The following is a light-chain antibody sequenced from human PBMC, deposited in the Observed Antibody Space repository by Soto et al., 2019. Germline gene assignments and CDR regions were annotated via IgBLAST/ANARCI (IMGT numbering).Light chain of an antibody. CDR1: SSNIGAGYD. V-gene: IGLV1-40*01. J-gene: IGLJ1*01. Sequence: QSVLTQPPSVSGAPGQRVTISCTGSSSNIGAGYDVHWYQQLPGTAPKLLIYGNSNRPSGVPDRFSGSKSGTSASLAITGLQAEDEADYYCQSYDSSLSGFYVFGTGTKAHRP. CDR2: GNS. CDR3: QSYDSSLSGFYV.